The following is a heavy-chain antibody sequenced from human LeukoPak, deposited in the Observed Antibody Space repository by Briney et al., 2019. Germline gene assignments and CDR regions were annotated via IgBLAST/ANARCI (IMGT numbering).Heavy chain of an antibody. D-gene: IGHD3-3*01. CDR1: GGYISNHH. V-gene: IGHV4-59*11. CDR2: IYHSGSI. J-gene: IGHJ4*02. CDR3: ARVLLWSGYFPYYFDQ. Sequence: SKTLSLTCTVSGGYISNHHWSWIRQPPGKRLEWIGYIYHSGSINYNPSLKSRVTISLETSKNQFSLKLSSVTAADTAVYYCARVLLWSGYFPYYFDQWGQGTLVTVSS.